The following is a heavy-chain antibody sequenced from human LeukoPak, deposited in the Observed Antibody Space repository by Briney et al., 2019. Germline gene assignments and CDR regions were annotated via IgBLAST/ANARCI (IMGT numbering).Heavy chain of an antibody. CDR1: GFTFSSYW. V-gene: IGHV3-74*01. CDR3: ARDSPRTGH. J-gene: IGHJ4*02. CDR2: IDGDGRIT. Sequence: GGSLRLSCAASGFTFSSYWMHWVRRVPGQGLVWVSHIDGDGRITNYGDSVTGRFTISRDNAKNILYLQMNSLRAEDTAVYYCARDSPRTGHWGQGILVTVSS. D-gene: IGHD1-1*01.